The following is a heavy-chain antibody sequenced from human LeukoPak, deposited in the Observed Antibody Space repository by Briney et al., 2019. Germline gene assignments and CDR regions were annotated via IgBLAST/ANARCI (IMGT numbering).Heavy chain of an antibody. J-gene: IGHJ3*02. V-gene: IGHV3-7*01. Sequence: GGSLRLSCAASGFTFSNHWMSWVRQAPGKGLEWVANIKQDGSEKDYVDSVKGRFTISRDNAKNLLYLQMSSLRAEDTAVYFCATYHDTTGYFKEAFEMWGQGTFVTVSS. CDR2: IKQDGSEK. CDR3: ATYHDTTGYFKEAFEM. D-gene: IGHD3-22*01. CDR1: GFTFSNHW.